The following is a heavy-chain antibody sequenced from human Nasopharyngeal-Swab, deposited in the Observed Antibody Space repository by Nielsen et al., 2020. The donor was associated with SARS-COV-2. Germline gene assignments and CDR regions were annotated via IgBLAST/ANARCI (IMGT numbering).Heavy chain of an antibody. J-gene: IGHJ4*02. V-gene: IGHV1-8*01. CDR3: ARAPLPRYCSGGSCYSGYFDY. Sequence: WVRQAPGQGLEWMGWMNPNSGNTGYAQKFQGRVTMTRNTSISTAYMELSSLRSEDTAVYYCARAPLPRYCSGGSCYSGYFDYWGQGTLVTVSS. D-gene: IGHD2-15*01. CDR2: MNPNSGNT.